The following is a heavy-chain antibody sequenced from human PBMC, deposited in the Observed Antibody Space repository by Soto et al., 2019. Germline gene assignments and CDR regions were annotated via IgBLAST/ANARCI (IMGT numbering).Heavy chain of an antibody. CDR3: ARYRGGGSSWYHRAFDI. CDR1: GYTFTSYG. D-gene: IGHD6-13*01. Sequence: ASVKVSCKASGYTFTSYGISWVRQAPGQGLEWMGWTSAYNGNTNYAQKLQGRVTMTTGTSTSTAYMELRSLRSDDTAVYYCARYRGGGSSWYHRAFDIWGQGTMVTVSS. V-gene: IGHV1-18*04. J-gene: IGHJ3*02. CDR2: TSAYNGNT.